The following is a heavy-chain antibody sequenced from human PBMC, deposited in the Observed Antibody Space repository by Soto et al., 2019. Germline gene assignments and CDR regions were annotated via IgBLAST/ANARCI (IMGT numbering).Heavy chain of an antibody. CDR2: ITPIFGAA. CDR3: ARGWSYDILTAYSY. D-gene: IGHD3-9*01. J-gene: IGHJ4*02. V-gene: IGHV1-69*13. CDR1: GGTFSNYA. Sequence: SVKVSCKASGGTFSNYAISWVRQAPGQGLEWMGGITPIFGAANYAQKFQGRVTITADESTNTVYMELSSLRSEDTALYYCARGWSYDILTAYSYWGQGTLVTVSS.